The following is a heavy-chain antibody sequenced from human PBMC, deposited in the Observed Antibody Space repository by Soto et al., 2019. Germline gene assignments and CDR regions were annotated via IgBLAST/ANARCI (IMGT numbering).Heavy chain of an antibody. D-gene: IGHD5-12*01. J-gene: IGHJ6*02. Sequence: GGSLRLSCAASGFTLSDYHMSWIRQAPGKGLEWVSYIKRGGSPVYYAESVKGRFTISRDNTKNSLYLQMSSLGVEDTAVYYFARRIAGYTGHAMNFWGQGIMVAVAS. CDR3: ARRIAGYTGHAMNF. CDR1: GFTLSDYH. V-gene: IGHV3-11*01. CDR2: IKRGGSPV.